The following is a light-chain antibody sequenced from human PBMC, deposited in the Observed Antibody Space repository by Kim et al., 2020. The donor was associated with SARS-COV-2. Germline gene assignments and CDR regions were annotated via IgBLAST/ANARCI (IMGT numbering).Light chain of an antibody. V-gene: IGKV1-39*01. CDR3: QQSYRTPRT. J-gene: IGKJ2*01. Sequence: DIQMTQSPSSLSASVGDRVTITCRASQTITSHLHWYQHKPGEAPKLLIYDIFSLQSGVPSRFSGSGSGTDFTLTISSLQPEDSATCYCQQSYRTPRTFGQETKLEI. CDR2: DIF. CDR1: QTITSH.